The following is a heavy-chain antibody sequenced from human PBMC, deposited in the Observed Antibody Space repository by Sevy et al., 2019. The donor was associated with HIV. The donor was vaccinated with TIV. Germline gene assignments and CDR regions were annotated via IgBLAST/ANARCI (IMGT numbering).Heavy chain of an antibody. CDR2: IIPIFGTA. CDR3: ARGARGYSGYDSYYFDY. D-gene: IGHD5-12*01. Sequence: ASVKVSCKASGGTFSSYAISWVRQAPGQGLEWMGGIIPIFGTASYAQKFQGRVTITADESTSTACMELSSLRSEDTAVYYCARGARGYSGYDSYYFDYWGQGTLVTVSS. J-gene: IGHJ4*02. CDR1: GGTFSSYA. V-gene: IGHV1-69*13.